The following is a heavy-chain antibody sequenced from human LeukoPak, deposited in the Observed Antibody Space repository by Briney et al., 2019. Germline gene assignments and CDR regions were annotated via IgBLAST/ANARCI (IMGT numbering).Heavy chain of an antibody. D-gene: IGHD3-22*01. CDR3: ARHKAENYYDSSGYYYNPDAFDI. Sequence: PSGTLSLTCGVSGYSISSGYHWGWIRQPTGKGLEWIGSMSHSGSTYYNPSLKSRVTISVDTSKNQFSLKLSSVTAADTAVYYCARHKAENYYDSSGYYYNPDAFDIWGQGTMVTVSS. CDR1: GYSISSGYH. CDR2: MSHSGST. J-gene: IGHJ3*02. V-gene: IGHV4-38-2*01.